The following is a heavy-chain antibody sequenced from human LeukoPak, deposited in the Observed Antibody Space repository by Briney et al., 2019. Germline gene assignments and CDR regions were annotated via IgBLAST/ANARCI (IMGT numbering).Heavy chain of an antibody. CDR3: ARGYSGWTNYFDY. Sequence: GGSLRLSCAASGFTVSSNYMSWVRQAPGKGLEWVSVIYSGGSTYYADSVKGRFTISRDNSKNTLYLQMNSLRDEDTAVYYCARGYSGWTNYFDYWGQGTLVTVSS. CDR2: IYSGGST. V-gene: IGHV3-53*01. D-gene: IGHD6-19*01. J-gene: IGHJ4*02. CDR1: GFTVSSNY.